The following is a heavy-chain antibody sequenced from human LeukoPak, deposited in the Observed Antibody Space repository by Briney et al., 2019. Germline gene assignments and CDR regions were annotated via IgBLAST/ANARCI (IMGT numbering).Heavy chain of an antibody. Sequence: ASVKVSCKASGGTFSSYAISWVRQAPGQGLEWMGGIIPIFGTANYAQKFQGRVTITADKSTSTAYMELSSLRSEDTAVYYCARGGYYGSGNDFRFDPWGQGTLVTVSS. D-gene: IGHD3-10*01. J-gene: IGHJ5*02. CDR3: ARGGYYGSGNDFRFDP. V-gene: IGHV1-69*06. CDR2: IIPIFGTA. CDR1: GGTFSSYA.